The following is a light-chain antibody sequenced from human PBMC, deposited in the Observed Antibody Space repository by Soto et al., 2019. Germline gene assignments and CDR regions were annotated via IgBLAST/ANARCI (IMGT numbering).Light chain of an antibody. Sequence: QSALTQPASVSGSPGQSITISCTGTSSDVGSYNYVSWYQQHPGKAPKLMIYEVSDRPSGISSRFSGSQSGNTASLTISGLQTEDEADYYCSSYTSSSTLFVTGTKLTVL. CDR1: SSDVGSYNY. V-gene: IGLV2-14*01. CDR3: SSYTSSSTL. CDR2: EVS. J-gene: IGLJ1*01.